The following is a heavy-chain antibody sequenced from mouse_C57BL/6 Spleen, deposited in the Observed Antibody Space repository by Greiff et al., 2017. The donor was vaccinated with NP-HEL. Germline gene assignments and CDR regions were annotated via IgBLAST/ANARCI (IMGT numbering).Heavy chain of an antibody. J-gene: IGHJ3*01. D-gene: IGHD4-1*01. CDR3: ITGTFAY. CDR2: IRNKANNHAT. V-gene: IGHV6-6*01. CDR1: GFTFSDAW. Sequence: EVQLQQSGGGLVQPGGSMKLSCAASGFTFSDAWMDWVRQSPEKGLEWVAEIRNKANNHATYYAESVKGRFTISRDDSKSSVYLQMNSLRAKDTGIYYCITGTFAYWGQGTLVTVSA.